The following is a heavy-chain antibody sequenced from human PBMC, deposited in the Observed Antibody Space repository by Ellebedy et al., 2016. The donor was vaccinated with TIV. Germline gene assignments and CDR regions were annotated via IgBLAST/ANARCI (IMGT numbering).Heavy chain of an antibody. D-gene: IGHD6-13*01. CDR3: ARDASSSWYLEGSDWYFDL. Sequence: GESLKISCAASGFTFSSYAMHWVRQAPGKGLEWVSAISGSGGSTYYADSVKGRFTISRDNSKNTLYLQMNSLRAEDTAVYYCARDASSSWYLEGSDWYFDLWGRGTLVTVSS. J-gene: IGHJ2*01. V-gene: IGHV3-23*01. CDR2: ISGSGGST. CDR1: GFTFSSYA.